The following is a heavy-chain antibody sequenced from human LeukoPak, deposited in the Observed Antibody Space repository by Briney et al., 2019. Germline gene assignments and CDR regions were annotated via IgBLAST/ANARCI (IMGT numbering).Heavy chain of an antibody. CDR2: IYYSVST. CDR3: ARDGLNTMVRGKIHYYYMDV. J-gene: IGHJ6*03. V-gene: IGHV4-59*13. Sequence: SETLSLTCTVSGGSLTIYYWSGMPQPPGKGLEWIGYIYYSVSTSYTPPRERRVTISVDTSKKQLSLKLSSVTAADTAFYYCARDGLNTMVRGKIHYYYMDVWGKGTTVTISS. CDR1: GGSLTIYY. D-gene: IGHD3-10*01.